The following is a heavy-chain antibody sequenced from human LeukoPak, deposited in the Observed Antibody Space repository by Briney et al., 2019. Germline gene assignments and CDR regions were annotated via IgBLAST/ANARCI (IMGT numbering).Heavy chain of an antibody. V-gene: IGHV1-2*02. Sequence: ASVKVSCKASGYTFTGYYMHWVRQAPGQGLEWMGWINPNSGGTNYAQKFQGRVTMTRDTSISTAYMELSRLRSDDTAVYYCARVRSGLGYYGSGSYYNWGQGTLVTVSS. CDR3: ARVRSGLGYYGSGSYYN. CDR2: INPNSGGT. CDR1: GYTFTGYY. D-gene: IGHD3-10*01. J-gene: IGHJ4*02.